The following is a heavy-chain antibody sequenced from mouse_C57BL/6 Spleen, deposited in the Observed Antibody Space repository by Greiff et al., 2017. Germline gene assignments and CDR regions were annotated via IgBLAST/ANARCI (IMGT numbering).Heavy chain of an antibody. Sequence: VQLQQPGAELVRPGSSVKLSCKASGYTFTSYWMHWVKQRPIQGLEWIGNIDPSDSDTNYNQKFKDKATLTVDKTSSTAYMQLSSLTSEDSAVYSCARHSNYEAWFAYWGQGTLVTVSA. V-gene: IGHV1-52*01. CDR2: IDPSDSDT. CDR3: ARHSNYEAWFAY. D-gene: IGHD2-5*01. J-gene: IGHJ3*01. CDR1: GYTFTSYW.